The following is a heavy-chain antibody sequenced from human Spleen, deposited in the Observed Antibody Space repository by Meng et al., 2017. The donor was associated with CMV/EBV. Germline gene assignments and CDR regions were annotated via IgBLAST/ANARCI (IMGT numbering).Heavy chain of an antibody. Sequence: CKASGYTFVDFYMHWVRQAPGQGLEWVGWINPNSGGTNIAQKFQGRVTMTRDTSISTAYMELSRLTSDDTALYYCARVEYDSSGYRAYWGQGSLVTVSS. D-gene: IGHD3-22*01. CDR3: ARVEYDSSGYRAY. J-gene: IGHJ4*02. CDR1: GYTFVDFY. CDR2: INPNSGGT. V-gene: IGHV1-2*02.